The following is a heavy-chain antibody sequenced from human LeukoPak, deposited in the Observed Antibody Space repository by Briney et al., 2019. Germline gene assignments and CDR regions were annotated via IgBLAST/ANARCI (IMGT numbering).Heavy chain of an antibody. D-gene: IGHD6-19*01. Sequence: SETLSLTCAVSGYSISSGYYWGWIQQPPGKGLEWIGSIYHSGSTYYNPSLKSRVTISVDTSKNQFSLKLSSVTAADTAVYYCARQMGIAVAGTGTYYFDYWGQGTLVTVSS. CDR2: IYHSGST. J-gene: IGHJ4*02. V-gene: IGHV4-38-2*01. CDR1: GYSISSGYY. CDR3: ARQMGIAVAGTGTYYFDY.